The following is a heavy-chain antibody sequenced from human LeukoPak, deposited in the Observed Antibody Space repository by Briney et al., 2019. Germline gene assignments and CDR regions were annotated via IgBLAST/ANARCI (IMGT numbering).Heavy chain of an antibody. Sequence: GRSLRLSCAASGFTFSSYAMHWVRQAPGKGLEWVAVISYDGSNKYYADSVKGRFTISRDNSKNTLYLQMNSLRAEDTAVYYCARRGTLEVHGNWFDPWGQGTLVTVSS. J-gene: IGHJ5*02. D-gene: IGHD2-2*01. V-gene: IGHV3-30-3*01. CDR1: GFTFSSYA. CDR2: ISYDGSNK. CDR3: ARRGTLEVHGNWFDP.